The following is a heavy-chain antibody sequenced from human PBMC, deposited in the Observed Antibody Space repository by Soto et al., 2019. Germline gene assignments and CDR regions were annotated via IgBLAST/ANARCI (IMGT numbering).Heavy chain of an antibody. CDR1: GYTFTGYY. J-gene: IGHJ3*02. Sequence: QVQLVQSGAEVKKPGASVKVSCKASGYTFTGYYMHWVRQAPGQGLEWMGWINPNSGGTNYAQKFQGWVTMTRDTSISTAYMELSRLRSDDTAVYYCARDTLICSGGSCYPGYAFDIWGQGTMVTVSS. CDR3: ARDTLICSGGSCYPGYAFDI. D-gene: IGHD2-15*01. V-gene: IGHV1-2*04. CDR2: INPNSGGT.